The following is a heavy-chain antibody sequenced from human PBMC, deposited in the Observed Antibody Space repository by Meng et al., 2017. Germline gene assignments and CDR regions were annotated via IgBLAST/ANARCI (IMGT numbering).Heavy chain of an antibody. D-gene: IGHD3-10*01. J-gene: IGHJ4*02. CDR1: GYTFTGYY. CDR3: ARMNYGSGSRRLDY. Sequence: QVQLVESGAEVKKPGASVKVSCKASGYTFTGYYMHWVRQAPGQGLEWMGRINPNSGGTNYAQKFQGRVTMTRDTSISTAYMELSRLRSDDTAVYCCARMNYGSGSRRLDYWGQGTLVTVSS. CDR2: INPNSGGT. V-gene: IGHV1-2*06.